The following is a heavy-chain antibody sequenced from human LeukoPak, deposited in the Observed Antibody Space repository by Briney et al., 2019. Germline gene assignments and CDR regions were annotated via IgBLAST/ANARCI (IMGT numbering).Heavy chain of an antibody. CDR2: ISSSSSYI. J-gene: IGHJ4*02. Sequence: GGSLRLSCAASGFTFSSYSMNWVRQAPGKGLEWVSSISSSSSYIYYADSEKGRFTISRDNAKNSLYLQMNSLRAEDTAVYYCARDLEITYYYGSGSLSFGYWGQGTLVTVSS. V-gene: IGHV3-21*01. D-gene: IGHD3-10*01. CDR3: ARDLEITYYYGSGSLSFGY. CDR1: GFTFSSYS.